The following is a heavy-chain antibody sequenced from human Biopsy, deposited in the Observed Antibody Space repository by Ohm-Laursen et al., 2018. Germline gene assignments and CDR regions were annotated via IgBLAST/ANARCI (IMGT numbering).Heavy chain of an antibody. Sequence: SETLSLTCSVSGVSISSYFWSWIRQPLGKGLEWIGYVSYSGNTKYNPPLKSRVTISTDTSKNQFSLKLSSVTAADTAMYYCAAYYYDSSGYFYAFHYWGQGTLVTVSS. V-gene: IGHV4-59*08. D-gene: IGHD3-22*01. CDR2: VSYSGNT. J-gene: IGHJ4*02. CDR3: AAYYYDSSGYFYAFHY. CDR1: GVSISSYF.